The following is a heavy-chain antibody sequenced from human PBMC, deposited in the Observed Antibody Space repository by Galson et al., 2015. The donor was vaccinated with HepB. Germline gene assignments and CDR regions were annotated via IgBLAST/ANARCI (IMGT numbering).Heavy chain of an antibody. CDR3: ARDSRPSGSYRWFDP. CDR2: VYYSGTT. V-gene: IGHV4-59*01. D-gene: IGHD3-10*01. Sequence: ETLSLTCTISGGSMSDDYWTWIRQPPGKSLEWLGYVYYSGTTKYNASLKNRLTLSIDTSNNQFSLRLDSVTAADTAVYFCARDSRPSGSYRWFDPWGQGILVTVSS. J-gene: IGHJ5*02. CDR1: GGSMSDDY.